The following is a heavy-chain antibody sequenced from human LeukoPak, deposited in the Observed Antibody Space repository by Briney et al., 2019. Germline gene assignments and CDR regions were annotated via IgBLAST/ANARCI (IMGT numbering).Heavy chain of an antibody. CDR1: GGSFSGYY. V-gene: IGHV4-34*01. D-gene: IGHD1-26*01. Sequence: SETLSLTCAVYGGSFSGYYLSWIRQPRGKGLEWIGEINHSGSTNYNPSLKSRVTISVDTSKNQISLKLSSVTAADTAVYYCARNAVGATYYFDCWGPGTLVTVSS. J-gene: IGHJ4*02. CDR3: ARNAVGATYYFDC. CDR2: INHSGST.